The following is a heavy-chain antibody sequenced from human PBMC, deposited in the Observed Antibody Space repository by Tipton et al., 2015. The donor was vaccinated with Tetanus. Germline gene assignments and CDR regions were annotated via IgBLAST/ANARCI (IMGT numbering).Heavy chain of an antibody. CDR1: GDSISNGKW. CDR3: ARDGWGLTNWFDS. J-gene: IGHJ5*01. D-gene: IGHD4/OR15-4a*01. CDR2: IHHSGST. Sequence: TLSLTCTVSGDSISNGKWWSWVRQPPGKGLEWIGEIHHSGSTNYNPSLKSRVTMSLDTSKSQFSLKLSSVTAADTAVYYCARDGWGLTNWFDSWGQGTLVTVSS. V-gene: IGHV4-4*02.